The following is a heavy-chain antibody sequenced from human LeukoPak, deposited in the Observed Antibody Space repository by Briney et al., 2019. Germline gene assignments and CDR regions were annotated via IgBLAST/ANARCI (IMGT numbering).Heavy chain of an antibody. CDR3: ASLQVRSYYMDV. J-gene: IGHJ6*03. CDR2: ISSSGSTI. Sequence: GGSLRLSCAASGFTFSDYYMSWIRQAPGKGLEWVSYISSSGSTIYYADSVKGRFTISRDNAKNSPYLQMNSLRAEDTAVYYCASLQVRSYYMDVWGKGTTVTVSS. CDR1: GFTFSDYY. V-gene: IGHV3-11*04. D-gene: IGHD3-22*01.